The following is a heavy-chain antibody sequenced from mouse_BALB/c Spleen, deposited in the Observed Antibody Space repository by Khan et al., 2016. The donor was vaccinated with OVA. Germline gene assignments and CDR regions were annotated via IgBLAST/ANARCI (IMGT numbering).Heavy chain of an antibody. CDR1: GYTFPDYY. Sequence: QVQLKQSGAELARPGASVKLSCKASGYTFPDYYINWVKQRTGQGLEWIGEISPGSGDTYYNEKFKGKATLTADKSSTKAYMQLSSLTPEASAVYFCARRNYFGYTFAYWGQGTLVTVSA. D-gene: IGHD1-2*01. CDR3: ARRNYFGYTFAY. J-gene: IGHJ3*01. CDR2: ISPGSGDT. V-gene: IGHV1-77*01.